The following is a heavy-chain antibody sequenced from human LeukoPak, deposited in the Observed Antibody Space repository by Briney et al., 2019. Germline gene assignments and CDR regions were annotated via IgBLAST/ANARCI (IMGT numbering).Heavy chain of an antibody. Sequence: GGSLRLSCAASGFTFSSYGMHWVRQAPGKGLEWVAFIRYDGSNKYYADSVKGRFTISRDNSKNTLYLQMNSLRAEDTAVYYCAKDNQLLSGAFDDWGQVTLVTVSS. CDR3: AKDNQLLSGAFDD. D-gene: IGHD2-2*01. CDR2: IRYDGSNK. V-gene: IGHV3-30*02. J-gene: IGHJ4*02. CDR1: GFTFSSYG.